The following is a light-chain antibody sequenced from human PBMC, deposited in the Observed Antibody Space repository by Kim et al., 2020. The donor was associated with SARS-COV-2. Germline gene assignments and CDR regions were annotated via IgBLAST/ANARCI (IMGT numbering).Light chain of an antibody. CDR3: QHYGDYSWT. CDR2: KAS. V-gene: IGKV1-5*03. CDR1: QTVNGW. J-gene: IGKJ1*01. Sequence: DIQMTQSPSTLSASVGDRVTITCRASQTVNGWLAWYQQKPGKAPKFLIYKASGLESGVPSRFSGSGSGTEFPLTINSLQPDDFATYYCQHYGDYSWTFGQGTKLEI.